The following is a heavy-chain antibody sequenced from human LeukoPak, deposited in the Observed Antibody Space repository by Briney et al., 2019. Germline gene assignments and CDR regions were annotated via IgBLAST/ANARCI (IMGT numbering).Heavy chain of an antibody. CDR2: IIHSGST. Sequence: SETLSLTCAVYGGSFSGYYWSWIRQPPGKGLEWIGEIIHSGSTNYNPSLKSRVTISVDTSKNQFSLKLSSVTAADTAVYYCARALVAAGGYMDVWGKGTTVTVSS. J-gene: IGHJ6*03. D-gene: IGHD6-13*01. CDR3: ARALVAAGGYMDV. CDR1: GGSFSGYY. V-gene: IGHV4-34*12.